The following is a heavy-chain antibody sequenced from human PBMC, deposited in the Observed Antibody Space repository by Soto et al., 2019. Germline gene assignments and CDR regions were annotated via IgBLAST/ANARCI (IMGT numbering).Heavy chain of an antibody. Sequence: GASVKVSCKASGYTFTSYDINWVRQATGQGLEWMGWMNPNSGNTGYAQKFQGRVTMTRNTSISTAYMELSSLRSEDTAVYYCARGPHYDFWSGSYYYYYGMDVWGQGTTVTVSS. CDR3: ARGPHYDFWSGSYYYYYGMDV. J-gene: IGHJ6*02. V-gene: IGHV1-8*01. D-gene: IGHD3-3*01. CDR2: MNPNSGNT. CDR1: GYTFTSYD.